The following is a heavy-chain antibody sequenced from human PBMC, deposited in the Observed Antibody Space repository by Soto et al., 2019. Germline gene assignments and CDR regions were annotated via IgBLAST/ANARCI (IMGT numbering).Heavy chain of an antibody. J-gene: IGHJ4*02. CDR3: AREGGYCSGGSCPPFDY. Sequence: QVQLQESGPGLVKPSQTLSLTCTVSGGSISSGDYYWSWISQPPGKGLEWIGYIYYSGSTYYNPSLKIRVTVSVVTADIPFSLKLSSVTASDTAVYSWAREGGYCSGGSCPPFDYWGQGNLVTVSS. D-gene: IGHD2-15*01. CDR1: GGSISSGDYY. CDR2: IYYSGST. V-gene: IGHV4-30-4*01.